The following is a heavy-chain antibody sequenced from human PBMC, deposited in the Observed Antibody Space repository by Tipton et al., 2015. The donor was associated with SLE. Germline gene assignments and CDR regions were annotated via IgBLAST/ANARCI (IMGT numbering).Heavy chain of an antibody. CDR1: GYSISSGYY. D-gene: IGHD5-12*01. V-gene: IGHV4-38-2*02. J-gene: IGHJ3*02. CDR3: ARDEATIGAFDI. Sequence: TLSLTCAVSGYSISSGYYWGWIRQPPGKGLEWIGSIYHSGSTYYNPSLKSRVTISVDTSKNQFSLKLSSVTAADTAVYYCARDEATIGAFDIWSQGTMVTVSS. CDR2: IYHSGST.